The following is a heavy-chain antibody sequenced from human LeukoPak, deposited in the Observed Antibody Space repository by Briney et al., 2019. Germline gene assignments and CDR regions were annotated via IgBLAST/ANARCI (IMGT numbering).Heavy chain of an antibody. CDR2: IYYSGST. J-gene: IGHJ6*02. CDR3: ARDLKKSDYYYYGMDV. Sequence: PSETLSLTCTGSGGSISSYYWSWIRQPPGKGLEGIGYIYYSGSTNYNPSLKSRVTISVDTSKNQFSLKLSSVTAADTAVYYCARDLKKSDYYYYGMDVWGQGTTVTVSS. V-gene: IGHV4-59*01. CDR1: GGSISSYY.